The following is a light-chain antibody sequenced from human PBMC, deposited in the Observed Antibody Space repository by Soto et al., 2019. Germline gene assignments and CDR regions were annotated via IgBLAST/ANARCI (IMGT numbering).Light chain of an antibody. J-gene: IGLJ2*01. CDR2: DVS. CDR1: SSDVGGYNY. V-gene: IGLV2-14*01. Sequence: QSVLTQPASVSGSPGPSITISCTGTSSDVGGYNYLSWYQQHPGKAPKLMIYDVSNRPSGVSNRFSGSKSGNTASLTISGLQAEDEDDYYCSSYTSSSTMVFGGGTKVTVL. CDR3: SSYTSSSTMV.